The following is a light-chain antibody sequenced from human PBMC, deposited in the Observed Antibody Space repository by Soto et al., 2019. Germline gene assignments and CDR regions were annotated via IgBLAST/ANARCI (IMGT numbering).Light chain of an antibody. CDR2: DAS. CDR1: QTISGW. V-gene: IGKV1-5*01. Sequence: DIQMTQSPSTLSASVGDTVTITCRASQTISGWLAWYQQRPGKAPNLLIFDASTLESGVPSRFSGSGSGTTFTLTISSLQSDDFATYYCLQYNSYPWTFGQGTKVEIK. J-gene: IGKJ1*01. CDR3: LQYNSYPWT.